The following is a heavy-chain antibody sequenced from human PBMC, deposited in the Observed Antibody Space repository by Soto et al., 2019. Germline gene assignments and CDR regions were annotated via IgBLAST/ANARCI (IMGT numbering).Heavy chain of an antibody. CDR3: AKDRVERWYYFDD. Sequence: PGGSLRLSCAGPGFTFSSYAMSWVRQAPGKGLEWVSAISGSGGNTYYADSVKGRFTISRDNSKNTLYLQMNSLRAEDTAVYYCAKDRVERWYYFDDWGQGTLDTFSS. D-gene: IGHD6-13*01. V-gene: IGHV3-23*01. J-gene: IGHJ4*02. CDR1: GFTFSSYA. CDR2: ISGSGGNT.